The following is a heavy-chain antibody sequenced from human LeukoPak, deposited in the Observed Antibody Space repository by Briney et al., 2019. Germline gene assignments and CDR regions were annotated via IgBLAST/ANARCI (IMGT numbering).Heavy chain of an antibody. V-gene: IGHV5-51*01. J-gene: IGHJ5*02. Sequence: GESLKISCKGSGYSFTSHWIGWVRQMPGKGLEWMGIIYPGDSDTKYSPSFQGQVTISADKSISTAYLQWSSLRASDTAMYYCARWFGESTFDPWGQGTLVTVSS. D-gene: IGHD3-10*01. CDR1: GYSFTSHW. CDR3: ARWFGESTFDP. CDR2: IYPGDSDT.